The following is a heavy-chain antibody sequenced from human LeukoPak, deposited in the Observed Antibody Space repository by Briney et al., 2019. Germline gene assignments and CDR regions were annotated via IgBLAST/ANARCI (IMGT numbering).Heavy chain of an antibody. CDR3: ATDLGTTGYDLLDP. D-gene: IGHD5-12*01. V-gene: IGHV3-7*01. Sequence: GGSLRLSCAASGFTFSRYWMTWVRQAPGKGLEWVANLNQDGREKYYMDSVTGRFTISRDNAKNSVFLQMNSLGADDTAVYYCATDLGTTGYDLLDPWGPGTLVTVSS. CDR2: LNQDGREK. J-gene: IGHJ5*02. CDR1: GFTFSRYW.